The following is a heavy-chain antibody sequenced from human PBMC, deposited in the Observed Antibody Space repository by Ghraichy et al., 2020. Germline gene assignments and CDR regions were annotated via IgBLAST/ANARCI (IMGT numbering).Heavy chain of an antibody. V-gene: IGHV4-59*01. CDR3: ARATWIRRLRHFDY. Sequence: SETLSLTCTVSGGSISSYYWSWIRQPPGKGLEWIGYIYYSGSTNYNPSLKSRVTISVDTSKNQFSLKLSSVTAADTAVYYCARATWIRRLRHFDYWGQGTLVTVSS. J-gene: IGHJ4*02. D-gene: IGHD5-18*01. CDR1: GGSISSYY. CDR2: IYYSGST.